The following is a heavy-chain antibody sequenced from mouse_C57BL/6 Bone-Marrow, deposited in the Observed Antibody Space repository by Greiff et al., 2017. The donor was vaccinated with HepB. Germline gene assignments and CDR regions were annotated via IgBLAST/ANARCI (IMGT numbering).Heavy chain of an antibody. CDR3: TTVTTVVPWYFDV. V-gene: IGHV14-4*01. J-gene: IGHJ1*03. D-gene: IGHD1-1*01. CDR2: IDPENGDT. CDR1: GFNIKDDY. Sequence: EVQLVESGAELVRPGASVKLSCTASGFNIKDDYMHWVKQRPEQGLEWIGWIDPENGDTEYASKFQGKATITADTSSNTAYLQLSSLTSEDTAVYYCTTVTTVVPWYFDVWGTGTTVTVSS.